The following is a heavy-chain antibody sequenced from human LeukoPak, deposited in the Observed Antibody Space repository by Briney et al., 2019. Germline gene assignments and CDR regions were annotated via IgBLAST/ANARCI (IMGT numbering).Heavy chain of an antibody. CDR1: GFAFNFYT. CDR3: ARDGTAHFDY. Sequence: AGGSLRLSCAASGFAFNFYTIAWVRQAPGKGLEWVSSTSSSSSDIYYADLVKGRFTISRDNAKNSLYLQLNSLRAEDTAVYYCARDGTAHFDYWGQGALVTVSS. J-gene: IGHJ4*02. CDR2: TSSSSSDI. V-gene: IGHV3-21*01.